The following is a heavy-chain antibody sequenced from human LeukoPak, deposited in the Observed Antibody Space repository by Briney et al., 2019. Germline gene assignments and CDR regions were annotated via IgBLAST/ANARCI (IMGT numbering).Heavy chain of an antibody. Sequence: GGSLRLSCAASGFTFSTYWMSWVRQAPGKGLEWVANINEDGSEKYYGDSVKGRFTISRDSAKNSVYLQMNSLRAEDTAVYYCARDALLRGGIDYWGQGTLVTVSP. CDR2: INEDGSEK. V-gene: IGHV3-7*01. D-gene: IGHD3-10*01. CDR3: ARDALLRGGIDY. J-gene: IGHJ4*02. CDR1: GFTFSTYW.